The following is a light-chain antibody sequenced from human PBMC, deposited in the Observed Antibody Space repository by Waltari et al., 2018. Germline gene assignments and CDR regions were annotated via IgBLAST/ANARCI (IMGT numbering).Light chain of an antibody. V-gene: IGKV1-12*01. J-gene: IGKJ4*01. CDR2: AAS. CDR1: QGISRW. Sequence: DFQMNQYQSSVSAPVGDRGNITCRSSQGISRWLAWYQQKPGQAPKLLIYAASSLQSGVPSRFSGSGSWTDFTLTISSLQPEDFATYYCQQANSFPPTFGGGTKVEIK. CDR3: QQANSFPPT.